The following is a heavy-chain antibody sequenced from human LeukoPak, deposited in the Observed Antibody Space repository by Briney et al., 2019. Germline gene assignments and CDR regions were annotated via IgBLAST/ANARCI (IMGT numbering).Heavy chain of an antibody. J-gene: IGHJ4*02. D-gene: IGHD3-22*01. CDR1: GYTFSDYY. CDR3: ARATIADSSTYYIDY. Sequence: ASVTVSCKASGYTFSDYYMHWVRQAPGQGLEWMGWINPNSGGTNYAQKFQGRVTMTRDMSISTAYMEVSRLTSDGTAVYYCARATIADSSTYYIDYWGLGTLVTVSS. V-gene: IGHV1-2*02. CDR2: INPNSGGT.